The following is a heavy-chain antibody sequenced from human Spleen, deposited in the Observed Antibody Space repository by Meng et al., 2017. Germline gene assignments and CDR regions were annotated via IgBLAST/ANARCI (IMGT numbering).Heavy chain of an antibody. J-gene: IGHJ5*02. CDR2: VASGGYST. CDR1: GFTFSNYA. Sequence: GESLKISCAASGFTFSNYAMAWVRQTPGRGLEWISSVASGGYSTYYADSVKGRFTLSRDNSKNTLSLQMNSLRAEDTAVYYCAKDRDDYGDYHSWFDPWGQGTLVTVSS. V-gene: IGHV3-23*03. D-gene: IGHD4-17*01. CDR3: AKDRDDYGDYHSWFDP.